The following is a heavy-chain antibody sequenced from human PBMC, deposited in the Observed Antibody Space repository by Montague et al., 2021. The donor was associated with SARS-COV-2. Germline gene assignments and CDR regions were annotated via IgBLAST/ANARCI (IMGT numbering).Heavy chain of an antibody. V-gene: IGHV4-61*02. CDR2: IYNSGST. Sequence: TLSLTCTVSGGSISSGSYYWSWIRQPAGKGLEWIGRIYNSGSTNYNPSLKSRVTISVDTSKNQFSLKLSSVTAADTAVYYCARDPLSYCDSSGLVLHRYFDLWGRGTLVTVSS. CDR1: GGSISSGSYY. J-gene: IGHJ2*01. D-gene: IGHD3-22*01. CDR3: ARDPLSYCDSSGLVLHRYFDL.